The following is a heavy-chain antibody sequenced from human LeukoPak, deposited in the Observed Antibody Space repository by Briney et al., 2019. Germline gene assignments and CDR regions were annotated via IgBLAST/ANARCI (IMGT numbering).Heavy chain of an antibody. J-gene: IGHJ2*01. CDR2: IYYSGST. CDR3: ARDIRWYFDL. D-gene: IGHD2-21*01. Sequence: SETLSLTCTVSGGSLSSYYWSWIRQPPGKGLEWIGYIYYSGSTNYNPSLKSRVTISVDTSKNQFSLKLSSVTAADTAVYYCARDIRWYFDLWGRGTLVTVSS. CDR1: GGSLSSYY. V-gene: IGHV4-59*01.